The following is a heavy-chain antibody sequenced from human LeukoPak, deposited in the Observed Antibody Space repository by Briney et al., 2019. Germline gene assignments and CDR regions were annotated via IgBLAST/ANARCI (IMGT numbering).Heavy chain of an antibody. CDR2: ISYDGSNK. D-gene: IGHD6-19*01. CDR1: GFTFSSYG. V-gene: IGHV3-30*18. J-gene: IGHJ4*02. Sequence: GGALRLSCATSGFTFSSYGMHWVRQAPGKGGEGVGVISYDGSNKYYADSVKGGFTISRDNSKNTLYLQMNSLRAEDTAVYYCAKDLAVAGTGDYWGQGTLVTVSS. CDR3: AKDLAVAGTGDY.